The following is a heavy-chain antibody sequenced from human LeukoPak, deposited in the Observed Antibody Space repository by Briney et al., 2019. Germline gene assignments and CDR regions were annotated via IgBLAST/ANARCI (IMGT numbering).Heavy chain of an antibody. D-gene: IGHD5-18*01. CDR1: GYSISIGYY. J-gene: IGHJ4*02. CDR2: MYHSGST. CDR3: ARRLDNYGYDY. V-gene: IGHV4-38-2*01. Sequence: SETLSLTCAVSGYSISIGYYWGWIRQPPGKGLEWIGNMYHSGSTYYNPSLRSRVTLSVDTSTNQFSLKLSSVTAADTAVYYCARRLDNYGYDYWGQGTLVTVSS.